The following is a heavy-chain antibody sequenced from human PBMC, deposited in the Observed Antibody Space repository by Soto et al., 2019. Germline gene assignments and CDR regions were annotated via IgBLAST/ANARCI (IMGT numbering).Heavy chain of an antibody. Sequence: ASVKFSCKASGGTFSSYAISWVRQAPGQGLEWMGWINPNRGGTNYAQKFQGWVTMTRDTSISTAYMELSRLRSDDTAVYYCARGVVPAAIYYYYYGMDVWGQGTTVTVSS. CDR1: GGTFSSYA. CDR2: INPNRGGT. CDR3: ARGVVPAAIYYYYYGMDV. V-gene: IGHV1-2*04. J-gene: IGHJ6*02. D-gene: IGHD2-2*01.